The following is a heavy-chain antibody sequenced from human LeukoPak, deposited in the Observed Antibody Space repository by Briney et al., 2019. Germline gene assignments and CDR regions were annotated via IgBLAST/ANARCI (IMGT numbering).Heavy chain of an antibody. CDR2: INHSGST. V-gene: IGHV4-34*01. Sequence: SETLSLTCTVSGGSISSYYWSWIRQPPGKGLEWIGEINHSGSTNYNPSLKSRVTISVDTSKNQFSLKLSSVTAADTAVYYCASAIVATRNLDYWGQGTLVTVSS. CDR3: ASAIVATRNLDY. CDR1: GGSISSYY. D-gene: IGHD5-12*01. J-gene: IGHJ4*02.